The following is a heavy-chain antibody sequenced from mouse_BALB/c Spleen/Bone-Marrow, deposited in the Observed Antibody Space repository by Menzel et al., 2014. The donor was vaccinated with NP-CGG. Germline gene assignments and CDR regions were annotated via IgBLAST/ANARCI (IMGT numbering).Heavy chain of an antibody. V-gene: IGHV5-17*02. CDR2: ISTGSSTI. CDR1: GFTFSSFG. J-gene: IGHJ4*01. CDR3: ARSDGAMDY. D-gene: IGHD2-3*01. Sequence: EVMLVESGGGLVQPGGSRKLSCAASGFTFSSFGMHWARQAPEKGLEWVAYISTGSSTIYYADTVKGRFTISRDNPKNTLFLQMTSLRSEDTAMYYCARSDGAMDYWGQGTSVTVSS.